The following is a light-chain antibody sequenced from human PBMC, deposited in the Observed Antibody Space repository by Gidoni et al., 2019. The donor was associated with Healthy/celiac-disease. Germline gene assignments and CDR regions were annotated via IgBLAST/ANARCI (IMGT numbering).Light chain of an antibody. CDR2: AAS. CDR3: QQSYSTPA. V-gene: IGKV1-39*01. J-gene: IGKJ3*01. Sequence: DIPMTQSPSSLSASVGDRVTISCRATQSISSYLNWYQQKPGKAPKLLIYAASSVQSGVPSRFSGSGSGKDFSLTISSQQHENFANYYCQQSYSTPAFGPGTKVDIK. CDR1: QSISSY.